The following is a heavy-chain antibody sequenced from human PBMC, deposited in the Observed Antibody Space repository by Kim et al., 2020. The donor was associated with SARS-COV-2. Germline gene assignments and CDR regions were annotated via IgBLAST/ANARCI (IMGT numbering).Heavy chain of an antibody. CDR3: ARGEELLSSTSTLDY. CDR2: ISSSSSYI. CDR1: GFTFSRYS. Sequence: GGSLRLSCAASGFTFSRYSMNWVRQAPGKGLEWVSSISSSSSYIYYADSVKGRFTISRDNAKNSLYLQVNSLRAEDTAVYYCARGEELLSSTSTLDYWGQGTLVTVSS. J-gene: IGHJ4*02. V-gene: IGHV3-21*01. D-gene: IGHD3-10*01.